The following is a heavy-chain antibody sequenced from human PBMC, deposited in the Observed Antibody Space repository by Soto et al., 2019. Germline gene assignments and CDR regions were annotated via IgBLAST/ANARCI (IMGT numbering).Heavy chain of an antibody. Sequence: EVQLVESGGGLVQPGGSLRLSCADSGFTFSSYWMHWVRQAPGKGLVWVSRINSDGSSTSYADSVKGRFTISRDNAKNTLYLQMNSLRAEDTAVYYCARVSYYDSSGYYPQASNAFDIWGQGTMVTVSS. J-gene: IGHJ3*02. CDR2: INSDGSST. CDR3: ARVSYYDSSGYYPQASNAFDI. D-gene: IGHD3-22*01. V-gene: IGHV3-74*01. CDR1: GFTFSSYW.